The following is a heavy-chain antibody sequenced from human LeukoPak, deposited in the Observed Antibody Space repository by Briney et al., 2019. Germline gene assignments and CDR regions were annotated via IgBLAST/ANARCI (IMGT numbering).Heavy chain of an antibody. CDR1: GFTFSSYA. Sequence: GGSLRLSCAAPGFTFSSYAMSWVRQAPGKGLEWVSAISGSGGSTYYADSVKGRFTISRDNSKNTLYLQMNSLRAEDTAVYYCASITMIVPHAFDIWGQGTMVTVSS. CDR3: ASITMIVPHAFDI. J-gene: IGHJ3*02. V-gene: IGHV3-23*01. CDR2: ISGSGGST. D-gene: IGHD3-22*01.